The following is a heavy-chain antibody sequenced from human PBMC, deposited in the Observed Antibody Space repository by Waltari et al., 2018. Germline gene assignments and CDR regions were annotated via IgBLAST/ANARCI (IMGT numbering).Heavy chain of an antibody. CDR1: GPTISSNY. Sequence: EVYLEQSGGGLVQPGCSLNLSCAASGPTISSNYLNLTRQAQGKGLQWISVIFADGTTHYADSVRGRFAISRDTSENTLYLQLSGLRPDDSGFYYCARAGHPNSWGQGALVTVSS. J-gene: IGHJ1*01. D-gene: IGHD1-1*01. CDR3: ARAGHPNS. CDR2: IFADGTT. V-gene: IGHV3-66*02.